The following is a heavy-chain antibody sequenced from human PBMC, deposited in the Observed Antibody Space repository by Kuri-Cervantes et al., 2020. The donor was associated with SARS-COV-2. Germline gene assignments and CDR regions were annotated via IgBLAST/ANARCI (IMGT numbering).Heavy chain of an antibody. CDR1: GYSFTSYW. CDR2: IYPGDSDT. D-gene: IGHD6-19*01. V-gene: IGHV5-51*01. J-gene: IGHJ4*02. CDR3: ARRAGVHSSHHFDY. Sequence: GGSLRLSCNGSGYSFTSYWIGWVRQMPGKGLEWMGIIYPGDSDTRYSPSFQGQVTISADKSISTAYLQWSSLKASDTAMYYCARRAGVHSSHHFDYWGQGTLVTVSS.